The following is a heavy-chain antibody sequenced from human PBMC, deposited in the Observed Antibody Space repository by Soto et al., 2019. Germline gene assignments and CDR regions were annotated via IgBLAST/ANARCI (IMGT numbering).Heavy chain of an antibody. CDR2: IWYDGSNK. V-gene: IGHV3-33*01. Sequence: GGSLILSCAASGFTFSSYGMHWVRQAPGKGLEWVAVIWYDGSNKYYADSVKGRFTISRDNSKNTLYLQMNSLRAEDTAVYYCAREWVTGTSYYYYGMDVWGQGTTVTVSS. CDR3: AREWVTGTSYYYYGMDV. CDR1: GFTFSSYG. J-gene: IGHJ6*02. D-gene: IGHD6-19*01.